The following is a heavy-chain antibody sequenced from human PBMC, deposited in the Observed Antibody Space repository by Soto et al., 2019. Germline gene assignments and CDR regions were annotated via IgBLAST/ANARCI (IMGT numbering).Heavy chain of an antibody. CDR1: GDSITGSY. D-gene: IGHD1-26*01. V-gene: IGHV4-59*01. CDR2: IYHSGTT. CDR3: ARDMPYAAGSLAGCDY. Sequence: PSETLSLTCTVYGDSITGSYWSWIRQPPGKTLEWIGYIYHSGTTTYNPSLKSRVSISVDTSKNQFSLRLTSVIAADTAVYYCARDMPYAAGSLAGCDYWGQGILVTVSS. J-gene: IGHJ4*02.